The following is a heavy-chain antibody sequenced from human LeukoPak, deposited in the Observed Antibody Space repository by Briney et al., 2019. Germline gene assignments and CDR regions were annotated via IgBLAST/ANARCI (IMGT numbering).Heavy chain of an antibody. CDR3: TREDNWYFDF. V-gene: IGHV3-11*05. CDR1: GFTFSDYY. Sequence: GGSLRLSCAASGFTFSDYYMTWIRQAPGKGLEWLSYISTGSTYTNYANSVKGRFTISRDNAKNSLYLQLNSLRAEDTAVYYCTREDNWYFDFWGRGTLDTVSS. CDR2: ISTGSTYT. J-gene: IGHJ2*01.